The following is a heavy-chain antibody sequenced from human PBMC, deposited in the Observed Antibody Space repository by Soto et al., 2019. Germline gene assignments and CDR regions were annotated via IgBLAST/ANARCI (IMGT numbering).Heavy chain of an antibody. V-gene: IGHV4-39*01. CDR2: IYYSGST. CDR1: GGSISSSSYY. J-gene: IGHJ5*02. CDR3: ARPRTIFGVDQNWFDP. D-gene: IGHD3-3*01. Sequence: SETLSLTCTVSGGSISSSSYYWGWIRQPPGKGLEWIGSIYYSGSTYYNPSLKSRVTISVDTSKNQFSLKLSSVTAADTAVYYCARPRTIFGVDQNWFDPWGQGTLVTVSS.